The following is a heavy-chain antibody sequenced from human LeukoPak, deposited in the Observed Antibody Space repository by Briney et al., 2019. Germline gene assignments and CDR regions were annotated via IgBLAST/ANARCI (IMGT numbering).Heavy chain of an antibody. D-gene: IGHD3-10*01. CDR1: GVSISSYY. CDR2: IYTSGST. V-gene: IGHV4-4*07. J-gene: IGHJ5*02. Sequence: SETLSLTCTVSGVSISSYYWSWIRQPAGKGLEWIGRIYTSGSTNYNPSLKSRVTISVDTSKNQFSLKLSSVTAADTAVYYCASYGSGSYYNNWFDPWGQGTLVTVSS. CDR3: ASYGSGSYYNNWFDP.